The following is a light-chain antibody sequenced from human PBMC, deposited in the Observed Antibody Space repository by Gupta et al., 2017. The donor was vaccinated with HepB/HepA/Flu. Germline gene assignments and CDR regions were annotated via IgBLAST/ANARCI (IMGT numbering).Light chain of an antibody. Sequence: DIQMTQSPSSLSASVGDRVTITCRASQSISTFLNWYQQKPGKAPKFLICAASTLQSGVPSRFSGSGSGTXFTLTIXRLQPEDLATYYCQQSDNNPITFGXGTKVEIK. CDR2: AAS. CDR3: QQSDNNPIT. CDR1: QSISTF. J-gene: IGKJ4*01. V-gene: IGKV1-39*01.